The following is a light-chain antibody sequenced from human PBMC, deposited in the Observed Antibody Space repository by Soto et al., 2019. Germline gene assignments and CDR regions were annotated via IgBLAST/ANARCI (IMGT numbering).Light chain of an antibody. V-gene: IGKV1-39*01. CDR1: QSISTY. J-gene: IGKJ2*01. CDR2: AAI. Sequence: DIQMTQSPSSLSASVGDRVTITCRASQSISTYLNWYQQIPGKAPKLLIYAAISLQSGVPSRFSGSGSGTDFSLTISSLQPEDFATYHRQQTYSTPSTFGQGTKVEIK. CDR3: QQTYSTPST.